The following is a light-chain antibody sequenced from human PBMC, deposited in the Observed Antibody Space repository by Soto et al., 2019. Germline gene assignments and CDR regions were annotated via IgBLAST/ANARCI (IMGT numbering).Light chain of an antibody. V-gene: IGLV1-44*01. J-gene: IGLJ1*01. Sequence: SALTQPPSASGTPGQRVTISCSGSTSNIGINAVNWYQQLPGTAPILLIYRDNQRPSGVPDRFSGSKSGTSASLAISGLQSEDEADYYCAAWDDSLNGFYVFGTGTKVTVL. CDR3: AAWDDSLNGFYV. CDR2: RDN. CDR1: TSNIGINA.